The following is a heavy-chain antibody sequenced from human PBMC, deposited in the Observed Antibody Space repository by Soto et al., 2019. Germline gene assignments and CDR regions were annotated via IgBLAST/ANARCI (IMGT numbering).Heavy chain of an antibody. Sequence: EVQLVESGGGLVQPGGSVRLSCVASGFTFSMYGMFWVRQAPGKGLVWVARLNGDGSRPNYADSVRGRFTISRDNAKNTLYLQMDDLRAGDKAVYYCARDSLSPREIGGQGTVVTVSS. CDR2: LNGDGSRP. CDR1: GFTFSMYG. CDR3: ARDSLSPREI. V-gene: IGHV3-74*01. J-gene: IGHJ4*02. D-gene: IGHD2-21*01.